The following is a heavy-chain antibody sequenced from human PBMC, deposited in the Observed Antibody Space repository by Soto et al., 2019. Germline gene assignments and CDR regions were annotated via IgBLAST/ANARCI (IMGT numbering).Heavy chain of an antibody. CDR3: ARVVGALGHWFDP. J-gene: IGHJ5*02. CDR1: GYTLTSYY. D-gene: IGHD1-26*01. V-gene: IGHV1-18*04. CDR2: ISAHSGST. Sequence: GASVKVSCKASGYTLTSYYIHWVRQAPGQGLEWMGIISAHSGSTAYEQKLQGRVTMTTDTSTSTAYMELRSLRSDDTAVYYCARVVGALGHWFDPWGQGTLVTVSS.